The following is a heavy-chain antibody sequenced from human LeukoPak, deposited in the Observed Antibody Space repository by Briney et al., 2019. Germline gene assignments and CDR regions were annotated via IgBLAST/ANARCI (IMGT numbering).Heavy chain of an antibody. CDR2: IDPGDSYT. J-gene: IGHJ4*02. CDR3: ARHSGRDSFDY. Sequence: GESLRISCEGSGYSFSNYWSSWVRQMPGKGLEWMGTIDPGDSYTNYSPSFQGHVTISADKSVSTAYLQWSSLKASDTAMYYCARHSGRDSFDYWGQGTLVTVSS. CDR1: GYSFSNYW. V-gene: IGHV5-10-1*01. D-gene: IGHD1-14*01.